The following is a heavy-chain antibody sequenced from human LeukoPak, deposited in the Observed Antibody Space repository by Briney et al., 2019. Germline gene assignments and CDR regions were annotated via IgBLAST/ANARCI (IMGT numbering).Heavy chain of an antibody. CDR1: GGSFSSGDYS. CDR2: IYHSGST. D-gene: IGHD2-2*01. Sequence: PSETLSLTCAVSGGSFSSGDYSWSWIRQPPGKGLEWIGYIYHSGSTYYNPSLKSRVTISIDKSKNQFSLKLSSVTAADTAVYYCARNVVVPYCFDYWGQGTLVTVSS. V-gene: IGHV4-30-2*01. CDR3: ARNVVVPYCFDY. J-gene: IGHJ4*02.